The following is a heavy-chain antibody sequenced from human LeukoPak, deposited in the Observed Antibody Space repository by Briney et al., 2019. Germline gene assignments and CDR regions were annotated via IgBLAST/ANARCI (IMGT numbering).Heavy chain of an antibody. V-gene: IGHV1-69*06. CDR3: AREDRYGDYRVGYYYYYMDV. CDR2: IIPIFGTA. Sequence: AASVKVSCKASGGTFSSYAISWVRQAPGQGLEWMGGIIPIFGTANYAQKFQGRVTITADKSTSTAYMELSSLRSDDTAVYYCAREDRYGDYRVGYYYYYMDVWGKGTTVTVSS. D-gene: IGHD4-17*01. CDR1: GGTFSSYA. J-gene: IGHJ6*03.